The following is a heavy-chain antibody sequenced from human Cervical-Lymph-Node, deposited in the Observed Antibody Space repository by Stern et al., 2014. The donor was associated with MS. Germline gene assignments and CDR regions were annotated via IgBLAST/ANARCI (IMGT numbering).Heavy chain of an antibody. D-gene: IGHD2-15*01. J-gene: IGHJ4*02. CDR2: VVPILGPA. Sequence: QVQLGQSGAEVRKPGSSVKVSCKTSGGTSSSSAVSWGRHAPGQGLEWMGGVVPILGPAHYAQKFQGRVPFPADEFTNTACMELSSLISEDTALYYCARGGSKMVATPWDYWGQRTLVIVSS. CDR1: GGTSSSSA. V-gene: IGHV1-69*01. CDR3: ARGGSKMVATPWDY.